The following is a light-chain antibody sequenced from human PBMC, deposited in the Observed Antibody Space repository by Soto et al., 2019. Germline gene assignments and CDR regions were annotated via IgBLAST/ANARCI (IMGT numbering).Light chain of an antibody. Sequence: EIVLTLSQGTLSLSPGEIATLSCRASQSVSSSYLAWYQQKPGQAPRLLIYGASSRATGIPDRFSGSGSGTDSTLTISRLEPEDFAVYYCQKYGSSPTTCGQGSKGDIK. CDR3: QKYGSSPTT. CDR1: QSVSSSY. CDR2: GAS. V-gene: IGKV3-20*01. J-gene: IGKJ1*01.